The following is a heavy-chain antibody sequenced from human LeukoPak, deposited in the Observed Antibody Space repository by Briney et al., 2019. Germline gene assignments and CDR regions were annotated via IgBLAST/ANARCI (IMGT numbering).Heavy chain of an antibody. J-gene: IGHJ3*02. D-gene: IGHD3-22*01. CDR1: GYSISSGYY. CDR2: IYHSGST. V-gene: IGHV4-38-2*02. CDR3: ARGAYDDAFDI. Sequence: SETLSLTCTVSGYSISSGYYWGWIRQPPGKGLEWIGSIYHSGSTYYNPSLKSRVTISVDTSKNLFSLKLSSVTAADTAVYYCARGAYDDAFDIWGQGTMVTVSS.